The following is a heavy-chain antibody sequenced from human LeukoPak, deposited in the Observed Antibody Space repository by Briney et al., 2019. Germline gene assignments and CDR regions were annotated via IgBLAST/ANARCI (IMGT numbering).Heavy chain of an antibody. CDR2: IYSGGST. CDR1: GFTVSSNY. Sequence: GGSLRLSCAASGFTVSSNYMSWVRQAPAKGLEWVSVIYSGGSTYYADSVKGRFTISRDNSKNTLYLQMNSLRAEDTAVYYCARVGRGYHYHYYYMDVWGKGTTVTISS. CDR3: ARVGRGYHYHYYYMDV. D-gene: IGHD3-3*01. J-gene: IGHJ6*03. V-gene: IGHV3-53*01.